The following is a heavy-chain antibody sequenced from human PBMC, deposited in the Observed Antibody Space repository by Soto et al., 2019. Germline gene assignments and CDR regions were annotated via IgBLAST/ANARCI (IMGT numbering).Heavy chain of an antibody. J-gene: IGHJ4*02. V-gene: IGHV4-30-4*01. CDR3: ARIVFRGYCSSTSCYHFDY. CDR1: GGSISSGDYY. Sequence: QVQLQESGPGLVKPSQTLSLTCTVSGGSISSGDYYWGWIRQPPGKGLEWIGYIYYSGSTYYNPSLKSRVTISVDTSKNQFALKLSSVTAADTAVYYCARIVFRGYCSSTSCYHFDYWGQGTLVTVSS. CDR2: IYYSGST. D-gene: IGHD2-2*01.